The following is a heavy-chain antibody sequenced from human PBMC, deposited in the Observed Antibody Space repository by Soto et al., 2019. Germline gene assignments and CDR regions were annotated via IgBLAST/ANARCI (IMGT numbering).Heavy chain of an antibody. Sequence: EVQLVESGGGLVQPGGSLRLSCAASGFTFSSYSSYSMNWVRQAPGKGLEWVSYISSSSSTIYYADSVKGRFNISRDNGKISLFLKMNRLSDEDTAVYYCAREGRLGNKVVPDWDFDLWGRGTLVTVSS. J-gene: IGHJ2*01. CDR2: ISSSSSTI. CDR3: AREGRLGNKVVPDWDFDL. CDR1: GFTFSSYSSYS. D-gene: IGHD2-2*01. V-gene: IGHV3-48*02.